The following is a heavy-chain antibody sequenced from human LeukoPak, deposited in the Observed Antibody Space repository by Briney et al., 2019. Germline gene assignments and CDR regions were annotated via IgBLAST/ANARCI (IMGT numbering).Heavy chain of an antibody. J-gene: IGHJ5*02. D-gene: IGHD3-22*01. CDR1: GYTFTSYY. CDR3: ARDYYDSSGYYP. CDR2: INPSGGST. Sequence: ASVKVSCNASGYTFTSYYMHWVRQAPGQGLEWMGIINPSGGSTTYAQKFQGRVTMTRDMSTSTVYMELSSLRSEDTAVYYCARDYYDSSGYYPWGQGTLVTVSS. V-gene: IGHV1-46*01.